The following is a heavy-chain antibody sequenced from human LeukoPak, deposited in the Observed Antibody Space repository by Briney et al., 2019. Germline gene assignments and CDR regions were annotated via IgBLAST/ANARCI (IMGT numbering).Heavy chain of an antibody. D-gene: IGHD2-15*01. V-gene: IGHV3-53*01. CDR3: ARDFGPYGPDCSGGSCYFDY. CDR1: GFTVSSNY. J-gene: IGHJ4*02. CDR2: IYSGGST. Sequence: PGGSLRLSCAASGFTVSSNYMSWVRQAPGKGLEWVSVIYSGGSTYYADSVKGRFTISRDNSKNTLYLQMNSLRAEDTAVYYCARDFGPYGPDCSGGSCYFDYWGQGTLVTVSS.